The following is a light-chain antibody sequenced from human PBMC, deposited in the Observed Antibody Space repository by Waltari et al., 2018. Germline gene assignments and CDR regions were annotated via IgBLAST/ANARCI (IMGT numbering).Light chain of an antibody. J-gene: IGKJ2*01. CDR2: GAS. CDR1: QSLSTN. CDR3: QQYDKWLRYS. V-gene: IGKV3-15*01. Sequence: IVMTQSPATLSVSPGERATLSCRASQSLSTNLAWFQGKPGQAPRRLICGASTRATGVPARFSGSGSGTYFTLVISSLQSEDFAVYYCQQYDKWLRYSFGQGTKLEIK.